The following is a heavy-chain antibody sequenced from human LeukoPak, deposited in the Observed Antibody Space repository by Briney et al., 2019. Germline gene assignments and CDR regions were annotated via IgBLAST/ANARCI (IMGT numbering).Heavy chain of an antibody. CDR2: INPNSGGT. J-gene: IGHJ3*02. V-gene: IGHV1-2*02. Sequence: ASVKVSCKASGYTFTGYYMHWVRQAPEQGLEWMGWINPNSGGTNYAQKFQGRVTMTRDTSISTAYMELSRLRSDDTAVYYCASNDFWSGYYTDNDAFDIWGQGTMVTVSS. CDR1: GYTFTGYY. D-gene: IGHD3-3*01. CDR3: ASNDFWSGYYTDNDAFDI.